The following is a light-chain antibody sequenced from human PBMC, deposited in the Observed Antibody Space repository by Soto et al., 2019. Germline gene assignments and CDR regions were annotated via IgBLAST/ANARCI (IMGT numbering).Light chain of an antibody. Sequence: LTQPASVSWSPGQSITISCTGTGNDVGGYDYVSWCQQHPGKAPRLLIYGVRNRPSGIPSRFSASKSGLTASLTISGLQAEDEADYYCASFTTNRVYVFGPGTKVTVL. CDR1: GNDVGGYDY. CDR3: ASFTTNRVYV. CDR2: GVR. J-gene: IGLJ1*01. V-gene: IGLV2-14*01.